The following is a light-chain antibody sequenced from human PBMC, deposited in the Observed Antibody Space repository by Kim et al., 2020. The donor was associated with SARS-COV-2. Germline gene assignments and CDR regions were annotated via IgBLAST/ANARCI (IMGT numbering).Light chain of an antibody. J-gene: IGKJ1*01. CDR1: QSVTSN. Sequence: EVVMTQSPATLSVSPGEEATLSCRASQSVTSNVAWYQQKPGQAPSLLIYSASTTASGIQARFSGSGSGTEFTLTISSLQSEDFAVYYCHQYNNWPRTFGQGTKVDIK. V-gene: IGKV3-15*01. CDR3: HQYNNWPRT. CDR2: SAS.